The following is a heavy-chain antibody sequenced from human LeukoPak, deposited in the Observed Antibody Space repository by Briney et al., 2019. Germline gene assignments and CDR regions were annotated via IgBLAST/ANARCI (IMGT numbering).Heavy chain of an antibody. J-gene: IGHJ6*03. Sequence: GGSLRLSCAASGFTFGDYAMHWVRQAPGKGLEWVSLISWDGGSTYYADSVKGRFTISRDNSKNSLYLQMSSLRAEDTALYYCAKDSLKRGGYNSYYYYYMDVWGKGTTVTVSS. V-gene: IGHV3-43D*03. D-gene: IGHD5-24*01. CDR1: GFTFGDYA. CDR3: AKDSLKRGGYNSYYYYYMDV. CDR2: ISWDGGST.